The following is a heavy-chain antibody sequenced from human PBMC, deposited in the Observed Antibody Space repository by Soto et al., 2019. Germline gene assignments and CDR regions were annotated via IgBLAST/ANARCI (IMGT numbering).Heavy chain of an antibody. D-gene: IGHD3-22*01. CDR1: GFRFDDYA. V-gene: IGHV3-9*01. Sequence: EVQLVESGGGSVQPGGSLRLSCVASGFRFDDYAMHWVRQRPGKGLEWVSGINWNSDTIGYDDSVKGRFIVSRDNAEGSLVLQMSSLRAEDTAIYFCAMSHSNGLYYHFEAGGQGTPVTVSS. CDR2: INWNSDTI. J-gene: IGHJ4*02. CDR3: AMSHSNGLYYHFEA.